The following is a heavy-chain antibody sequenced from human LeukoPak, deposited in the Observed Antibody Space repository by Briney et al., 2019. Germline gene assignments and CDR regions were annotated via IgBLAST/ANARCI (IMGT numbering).Heavy chain of an antibody. D-gene: IGHD3-22*01. V-gene: IGHV1-2*02. CDR1: GYTFTGYY. CDR3: ARNQHYYDSSGYYS. CDR2: INPNSGGT. J-gene: IGHJ4*02. Sequence: GASVKVSCKASGYTFTGYYMHWVRQAPGQGLEWMGWINPNSGGTSYAQKFQGRVTMTRDTSISTAYMELSRLRSDDTAVYYCARNQHYYDSSGYYSWGQGTLVTVSS.